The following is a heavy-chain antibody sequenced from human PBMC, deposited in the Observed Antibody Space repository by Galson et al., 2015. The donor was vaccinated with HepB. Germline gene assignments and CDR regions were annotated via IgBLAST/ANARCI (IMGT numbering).Heavy chain of an antibody. D-gene: IGHD5-24*01. CDR1: GFTFSSYW. V-gene: IGHV3-7*01. Sequence: SLRLSCAASGFTFSSYWMSWVRQAPGKGLEWVANIKQGGSEKYYVDSVKGRFTISRDNAKNSLYLQMNSLRAEDTAVYYCARDNGRDGYNLYYWGQGTLVTVSS. CDR2: IKQGGSEK. CDR3: ARDNGRDGYNLYY. J-gene: IGHJ4*02.